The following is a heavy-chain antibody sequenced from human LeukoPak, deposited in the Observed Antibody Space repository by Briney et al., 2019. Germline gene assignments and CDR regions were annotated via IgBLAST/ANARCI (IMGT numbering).Heavy chain of an antibody. D-gene: IGHD1-1*01. CDR2: IYYSGST. J-gene: IGHJ6*03. CDR3: ARRQQTNYYYYMDV. Sequence: SETLSLTCTVSGGSISSYYWSWIRQPPGKGLEWIAYIYYSGSTNYNPSLKSRVTISVDTSKNQFSLKLYSVTAADTAVYYCARRQQTNYYYYMDVWGKGTTVTVSS. CDR1: GGSISSYY. V-gene: IGHV4-59*08.